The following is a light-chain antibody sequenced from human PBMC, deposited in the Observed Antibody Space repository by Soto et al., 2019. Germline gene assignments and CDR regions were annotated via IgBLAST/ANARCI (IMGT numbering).Light chain of an antibody. CDR2: GSS. Sequence: EIVLTQSPGTLSLSPGERATLFCRTSQSVDSKFLAWYQQKPGQAPRLLVYGSSTRAAGVPDRFSGSGSGTDFTLTISRLEPEDFAVYYCQQYGRSPLLYTFGQGTKLGVK. V-gene: IGKV3-20*01. CDR3: QQYGRSPLLYT. CDR1: QSVDSKF. J-gene: IGKJ2*01.